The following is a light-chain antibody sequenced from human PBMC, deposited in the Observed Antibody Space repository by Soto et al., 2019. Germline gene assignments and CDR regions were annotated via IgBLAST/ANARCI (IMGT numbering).Light chain of an antibody. J-gene: IGKJ2*01. CDR1: QSVSSCY. CDR2: GAS. Sequence: EMVLTQSPGTLSLSPGERATLSCRASQSVSSCYLARYQQKPGQAPRLLIYGASGMATGIPDRSSGSGSGTDYPLTISTLEHEAFAVYYCQQYGSSFLYTFGQGTNLEIK. CDR3: QQYGSSFLYT. V-gene: IGKV3-20*01.